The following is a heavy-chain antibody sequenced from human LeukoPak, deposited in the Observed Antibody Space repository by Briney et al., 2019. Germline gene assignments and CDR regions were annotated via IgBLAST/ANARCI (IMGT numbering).Heavy chain of an antibody. CDR3: ARGLEVRARVGYHYYMDV. V-gene: IGHV4-34*01. D-gene: IGHD1-26*01. CDR2: INHSVST. CDR1: GGSFSGYY. Sequence: PSETLSLNCAVYGGSFSGYYWSWIRQPPGKGLEWIGEINHSVSTNYNPSLKSRVTISVDTSKNQSSLTMSSVTAADTAVYFCARGLEVRARVGYHYYMDVWGKGTTVTVSS. J-gene: IGHJ6*03.